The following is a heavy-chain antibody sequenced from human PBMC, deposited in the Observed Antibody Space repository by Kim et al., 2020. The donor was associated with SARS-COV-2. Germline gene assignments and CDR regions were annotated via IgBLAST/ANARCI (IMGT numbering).Heavy chain of an antibody. Sequence: SETLSLTCAVSGGSISSSNWWSWVRQPPGKGLEWIGEIYHSGSTNYNPSLKSRVTISVDKSKNQFSLKLSSVTAADTAVYYCARDGTSMATITDYGMDVWGQGTTVTVSS. J-gene: IGHJ6*02. CDR3: ARDGTSMATITDYGMDV. CDR1: GGSISSSNW. D-gene: IGHD5-12*01. CDR2: IYHSGST. V-gene: IGHV4-4*02.